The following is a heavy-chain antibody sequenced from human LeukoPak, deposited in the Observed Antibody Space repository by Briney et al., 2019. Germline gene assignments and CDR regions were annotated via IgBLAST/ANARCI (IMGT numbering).Heavy chain of an antibody. D-gene: IGHD6-6*01. V-gene: IGHV3-74*01. Sequence: PGGSLRLSCAASGFTFDDYAMHWVRQAPGKGLVWVSRINSDGNNTNYADSVKGRFTISRDNAKNTLYLQMNSLRAEDTAVYYCARALSSTSSRSLDYWGQGTLVTVSS. CDR3: ARALSSTSSRSLDY. CDR1: GFTFDDYA. J-gene: IGHJ4*02. CDR2: INSDGNNT.